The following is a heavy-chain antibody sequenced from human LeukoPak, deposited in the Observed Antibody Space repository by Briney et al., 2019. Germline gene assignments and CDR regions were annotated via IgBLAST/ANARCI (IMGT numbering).Heavy chain of an antibody. CDR2: ISSSSSYI. V-gene: IGHV3-21*01. J-gene: IGHJ4*02. Sequence: GGSLRLSCAASGFTFSSYSMNWVRQATGKGLEWVSSISSSSSYIYYADSVKGRFTISRDNAKNSLYLEINSLRAEDTAVYYCAREAVSSTYCGGDCSFEWGQGTLVTVSS. CDR3: AREAVSSTYCGGDCSFE. CDR1: GFTFSSYS. D-gene: IGHD2-21*02.